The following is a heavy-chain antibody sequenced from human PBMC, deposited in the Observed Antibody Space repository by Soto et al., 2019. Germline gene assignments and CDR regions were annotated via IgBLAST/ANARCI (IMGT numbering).Heavy chain of an antibody. Sequence: GFLRPFRAASGFTFCRYSITRVRQAPGEGVEWVSSISGSGDYTYCADSAKGRFTISRDNSKDTLYLQMSSLRVEDAAIYYCAKDSRSHPQGWFDPWGQGTLVTVPS. CDR2: ISGSGDYT. CDR1: GFTFCRYS. V-gene: IGHV3-23*01. D-gene: IGHD2-15*01. J-gene: IGHJ5*02. CDR3: AKDSRSHPQGWFDP.